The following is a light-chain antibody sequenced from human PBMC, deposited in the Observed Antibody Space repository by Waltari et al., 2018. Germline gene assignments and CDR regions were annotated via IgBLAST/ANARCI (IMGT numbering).Light chain of an antibody. CDR1: SSDVVAYNH. V-gene: IGLV2-14*03. CDR3: ISYSSSTTLGV. Sequence: QSALTQPASVSGFPGPPITISCTGRSSDVVAYNHVSWYQQHPGKAPKPMIYEVSNRPSGVSNRFSGSKSGNTASLTISWLLAEDEADYYCISYSSSTTLGVFGGGTKLTVL. CDR2: EVS. J-gene: IGLJ2*01.